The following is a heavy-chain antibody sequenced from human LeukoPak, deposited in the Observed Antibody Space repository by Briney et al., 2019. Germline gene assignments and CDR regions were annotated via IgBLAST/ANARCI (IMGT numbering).Heavy chain of an antibody. J-gene: IGHJ4*02. CDR3: ARDLGTRDGYNPPNLFDN. CDR1: GYTFTSYA. D-gene: IGHD5-24*01. CDR2: INTNTGNP. V-gene: IGHV7-4-1*02. Sequence: GASVKVSCKASGYTFTSYAMNWVRQAPGQGLEWMGWINTNTGNPTYAQGFTGRFVFSLGTSVSTAYLQISSLKAEDTAVYYCARDLGTRDGYNPPNLFDNWGQGTLVTVSS.